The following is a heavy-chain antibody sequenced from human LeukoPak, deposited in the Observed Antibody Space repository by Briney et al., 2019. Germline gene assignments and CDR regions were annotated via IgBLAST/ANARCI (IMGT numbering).Heavy chain of an antibody. Sequence: TGRSLRLSCVASGYTFNTYGMAWVRQAPGKGLEWVAGISRNGSNKDYADSVKGRFTISRDNSKNTLYLQMNSLRSEDTAVYYCAKAAYCTSTSCHFSGYAQRPLDSWGQGTLVTVSS. D-gene: IGHD2-2*01. CDR3: AKAAYCTSTSCHFSGYAQRPLDS. CDR2: ISRNGSNK. V-gene: IGHV3-30*18. J-gene: IGHJ4*02. CDR1: GYTFNTYG.